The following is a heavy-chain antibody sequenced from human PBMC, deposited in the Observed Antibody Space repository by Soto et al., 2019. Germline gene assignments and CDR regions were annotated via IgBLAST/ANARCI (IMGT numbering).Heavy chain of an antibody. CDR1: GGSVSSYY. D-gene: IGHD2-15*01. Sequence: QVQLRESGPGLVKPSETLSLTCSVSGGSVSSYYWSWIRQPAGKGPEWIGRIYTGGSTNYNPSLKSRATMSVDTSKNHFSLRLTSVTAADTAVYYCARASVGPPGGGSWTMPFDSWGRGTLVTVSS. CDR2: IYTGGST. V-gene: IGHV4-4*07. J-gene: IGHJ4*02. CDR3: ARASVGPPGGGSWTMPFDS.